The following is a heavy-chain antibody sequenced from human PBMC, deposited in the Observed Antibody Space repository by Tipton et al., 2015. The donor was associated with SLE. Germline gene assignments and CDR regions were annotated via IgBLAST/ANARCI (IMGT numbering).Heavy chain of an antibody. CDR2: INHSGST. CDR3: ARRGDTAMVS. J-gene: IGHJ5*02. V-gene: IGHV4-59*11. CDR1: GGSISSHY. D-gene: IGHD5-18*01. Sequence: TLSLTCTVSGGSISSHYWSWIRQPPGKGLEWIGYINHSGSTNYNPSLKSRVTISVDTSKNQFSLKLSSVTAADTAVYYCARRGDTAMVSWGQGTLVTVSS.